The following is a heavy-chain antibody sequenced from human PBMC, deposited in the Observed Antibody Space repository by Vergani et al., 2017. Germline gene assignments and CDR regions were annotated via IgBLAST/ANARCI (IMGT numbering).Heavy chain of an antibody. V-gene: IGHV4-39*01. J-gene: IGHJ3*02. CDR1: GGSISSSSYY. D-gene: IGHD6-13*01. Sequence: QVQLQESGPGLVKPSETLSLTCTVSGGSISSSSYYWGWIRQPPGKGLEWIGSIYYSGSTYYNPSLKSRVTISVDTSKNQFSLKLSSVTAADTAVYYCARHAYSSSWYAFDIWGQGTMVTVSS. CDR2: IYYSGST. CDR3: ARHAYSSSWYAFDI.